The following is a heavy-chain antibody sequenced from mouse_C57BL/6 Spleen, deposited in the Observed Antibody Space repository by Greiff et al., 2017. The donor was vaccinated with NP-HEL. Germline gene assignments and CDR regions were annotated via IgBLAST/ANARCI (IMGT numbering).Heavy chain of an antibody. CDR3: ARGELGEGYYFDY. Sequence: VKLQQPGAELVMPGASVKLSCKASGYTFTSYWMHWVKQRPGQGLEWIGEIDPSDSYTNYNQKFKGKSTLTVDKSSSTAYMQLSSLTSEDSAVYYCARGELGEGYYFDYWGQGTTLTVSS. D-gene: IGHD4-1*01. J-gene: IGHJ2*01. CDR1: GYTFTSYW. CDR2: IDPSDSYT. V-gene: IGHV1-69*01.